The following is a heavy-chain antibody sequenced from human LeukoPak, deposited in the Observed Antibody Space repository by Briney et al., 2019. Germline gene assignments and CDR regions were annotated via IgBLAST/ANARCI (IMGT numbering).Heavy chain of an antibody. V-gene: IGHV4-38-2*02. J-gene: IGHJ4*02. CDR2: INHSGTT. CDR1: GYSISSAYF. D-gene: IGHD3-10*01. CDR3: ARGAYHYGSGSYYFDY. Sequence: KSSETLSLTCTVSGYSISSAYFWGWIRQPPGKGLEWIGSINHSGTTYYNPSLKSRVTISVDTSKNQFSLKLSSVTAADTAVYYCARGAYHYGSGSYYFDYWGQGVLVTVSS.